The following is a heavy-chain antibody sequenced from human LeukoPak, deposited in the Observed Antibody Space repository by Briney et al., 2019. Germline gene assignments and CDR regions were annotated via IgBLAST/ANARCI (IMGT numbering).Heavy chain of an antibody. CDR1: GGSFSGYY. J-gene: IGHJ5*02. CDR2: INHSGST. D-gene: IGHD4-17*01. V-gene: IGHV4-34*01. Sequence: SETLSLTRAVSGGSFSGYYWSWIRQPPGKGLEWIGEINHSGSTNYKPHLKSRVTISVETYKNQFSLKLSSVTAADTAVYYCAREFYGDYGWFDPWGQGTLVTVYS. CDR3: AREFYGDYGWFDP.